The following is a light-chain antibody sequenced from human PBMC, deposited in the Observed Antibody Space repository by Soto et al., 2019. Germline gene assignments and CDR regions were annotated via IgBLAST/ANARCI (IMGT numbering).Light chain of an antibody. CDR3: QQDNSYS. J-gene: IGKJ1*01. V-gene: IGKV1-5*03. Sequence: DIQMTQSPSTLSASVGDRVTITCRASQSISSWLAWYQQKPVKAPKLLIYKASSLESGVPSRFSGSGSGTEFTLTISSLQPDDFATYYCQQDNSYSFGQGTKVDIK. CDR1: QSISSW. CDR2: KAS.